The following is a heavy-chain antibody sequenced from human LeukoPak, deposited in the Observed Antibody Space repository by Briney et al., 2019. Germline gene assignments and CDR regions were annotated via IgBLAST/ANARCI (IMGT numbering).Heavy chain of an antibody. V-gene: IGHV3-9*01. CDR2: ISWNSGSI. CDR3: ARAIGVTCISTSCYSFDY. Sequence: GGSLRLSCVASGFIFDDYAIHWVRQAPGKGLEWVSGISWNSGSIGYADSVKGRFTISRDNAKNSLYLQTNSLRTEDTALYYCARAIGVTCISTSCYSFDYWGQGTLVTVSS. CDR1: GFIFDDYA. J-gene: IGHJ4*02. D-gene: IGHD2-2*02.